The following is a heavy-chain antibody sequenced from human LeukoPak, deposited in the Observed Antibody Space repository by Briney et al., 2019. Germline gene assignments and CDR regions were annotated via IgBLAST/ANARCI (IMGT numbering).Heavy chain of an antibody. J-gene: IGHJ4*02. V-gene: IGHV4-59*12. CDR3: AREPVITMVRGAFDY. Sequence: SETLSLTCTVSSGSISGYYWSWIRQPPGKGLEWVGYISYSGSTNYNPSLKSRVTISVDTSKNQFSLKLSSVTAADTAVYYCAREPVITMVRGAFDYWGQGTLVTVSS. CDR2: ISYSGST. CDR1: SGSISGYY. D-gene: IGHD3-10*01.